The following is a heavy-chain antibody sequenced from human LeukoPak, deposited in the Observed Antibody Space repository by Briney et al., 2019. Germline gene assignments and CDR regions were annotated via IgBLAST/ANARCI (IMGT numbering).Heavy chain of an antibody. CDR1: GFTFSSYW. CDR3: ASVGSFDY. CDR2: ISSSASTI. Sequence: GGSLRLSCAASGFTFSSYWMSWVRQAPGKGLEWVSYISSSASTINYADSVKGRFTISRDNAKNSLYLQMNSLRAEDTAVYYCASVGSFDYWGQGTLVTVSS. D-gene: IGHD3-10*01. J-gene: IGHJ4*02. V-gene: IGHV3-48*04.